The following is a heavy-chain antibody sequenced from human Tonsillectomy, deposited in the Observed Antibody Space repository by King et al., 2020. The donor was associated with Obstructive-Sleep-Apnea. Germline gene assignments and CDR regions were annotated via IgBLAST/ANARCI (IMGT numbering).Heavy chain of an antibody. J-gene: IGHJ5*02. V-gene: IGHV4-59*08. CDR2: IYYIGTF. CDR3: ASLTWEHWFDP. D-gene: IGHD1-1*01. Sequence: VQLQESGPGLGKPAETLSLTCTVSGGSISSHYWSWIRQPPGKGLGWIGYIYYIGTFDYNPSLKSRVTMSVDTSKNQFSLKLSSVTAADTAVYYCASLTWEHWFDPWGQGTLVTVSS. CDR1: GGSISSHY.